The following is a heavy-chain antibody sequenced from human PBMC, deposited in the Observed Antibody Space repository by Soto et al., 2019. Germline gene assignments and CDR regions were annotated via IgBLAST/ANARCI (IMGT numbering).Heavy chain of an antibody. J-gene: IGHJ5*02. Sequence: QLQLQESGPGLVKPSETLSLTCNVSGGSISSSRSYWAWFRQPPGKELEWIANIFYAGHTYYNPSLKSRLTASADTSKNQFSLKLDSVTAADTAVYYCARQAAAPGIDLWFDPWGQGTLFTVSS. D-gene: IGHD6-13*01. V-gene: IGHV4-39*01. CDR2: IFYAGHT. CDR1: GGSISSSRSY. CDR3: ARQAAAPGIDLWFDP.